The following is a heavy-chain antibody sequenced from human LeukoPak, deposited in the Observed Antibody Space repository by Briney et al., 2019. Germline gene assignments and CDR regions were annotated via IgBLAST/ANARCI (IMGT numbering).Heavy chain of an antibody. Sequence: ASAKVSCKSSGYIFTDHYIHWVRPAPGQGLEWMGYIGPQKGGASSPQHFMGRVTISREPSMATADFELTRLAPDATAQYYLARKGSCQPSKDFDLWGQGTLVTVSS. D-gene: IGHD2-15*01. CDR3: ARKGSCQPSKDFDL. CDR1: GYIFTDHY. V-gene: IGHV1-2*02. J-gene: IGHJ4*02. CDR2: IGPQKGGA.